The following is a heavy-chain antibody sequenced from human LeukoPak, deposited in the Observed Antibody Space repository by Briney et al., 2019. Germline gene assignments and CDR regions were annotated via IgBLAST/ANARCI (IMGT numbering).Heavy chain of an antibody. V-gene: IGHV4-34*01. CDR2: INHSGST. Sequence: PSETLSLTCAVYGGSFSGYYWSWIRQPPVKGLEWIGEINHSGSTNYNPSLKSRVTISVDTSKNQFSLKLSSVTAADTAVYYCATNTAMLRYFDYWGQGTLVTVSS. CDR3: ATNTAMLRYFDY. D-gene: IGHD5-18*01. CDR1: GGSFSGYY. J-gene: IGHJ4*02.